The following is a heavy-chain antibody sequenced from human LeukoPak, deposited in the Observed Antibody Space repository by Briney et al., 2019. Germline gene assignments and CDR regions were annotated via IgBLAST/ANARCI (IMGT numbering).Heavy chain of an antibody. J-gene: IGHJ4*02. CDR3: ARGVGAAAGRTFDF. CDR2: IYYSGST. D-gene: IGHD6-13*01. CDR1: GGSISSYY. V-gene: IGHV4-59*01. Sequence: PSETLSLTCTVSGGSISSYYWSWIRQPPGKGLEWIGYIYYSGSTNYNPSLRSRVTISLDTSKNQFSLKLSSVTAADTAIYYCARGVGAAAGRTFDFWGQGTLVTVSS.